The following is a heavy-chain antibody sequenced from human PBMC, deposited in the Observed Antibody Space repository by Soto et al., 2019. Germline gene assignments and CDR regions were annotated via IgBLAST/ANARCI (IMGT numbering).Heavy chain of an antibody. CDR1: GYTFTSYA. J-gene: IGHJ4*02. V-gene: IGHV3-30-3*01. CDR3: ARVREAAAGFDY. Sequence: SCKASGYTFTSYAMHWVRQAPGKGLEWVAVISYDGSNKYYADSVKGRFTISRDNSKNTLYLQMNSLRAEDTAVYYCARVREAAAGFDYWGQGTLVTVSS. CDR2: ISYDGSNK. D-gene: IGHD6-13*01.